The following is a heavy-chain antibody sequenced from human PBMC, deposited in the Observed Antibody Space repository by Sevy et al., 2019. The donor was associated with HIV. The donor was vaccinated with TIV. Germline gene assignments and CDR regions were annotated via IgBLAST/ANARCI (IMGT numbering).Heavy chain of an antibody. CDR2: IYYSGST. J-gene: IGHJ6*02. V-gene: IGHV4-31*03. CDR3: ARGSSSSSYYYYYYGMDV. D-gene: IGHD6-6*01. CDR1: SGSISSGGYY. Sequence: SETLSLTCTVSSGSISSGGYYWSWIRQHPGKGLEWIGNIYYSGSTYYNPSLKSRVTISVDTSKNQFSLKLSSVTAADTAVYYCARGSSSSSYYYYYYGMDVWGQGTTVTVSS.